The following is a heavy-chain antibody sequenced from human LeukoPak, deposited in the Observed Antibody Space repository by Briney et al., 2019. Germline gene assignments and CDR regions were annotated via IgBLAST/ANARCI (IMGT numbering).Heavy chain of an antibody. J-gene: IGHJ4*02. D-gene: IGHD3-10*01. V-gene: IGHV4-30-2*01. CDR2: IYHSGST. CDR3: ARGESGSGSYYSPRFDY. Sequence: PSETLSLTCAVSGGSISSSGNSWSWIRQPPGKGLEWIGYIYHSGSTYYNPSLKSRVTISVDRSKNQFSLKLSSVTAADTAVYYCARGESGSGSYYSPRFDYWGQGTLVTVSS. CDR1: GGSISSSGNS.